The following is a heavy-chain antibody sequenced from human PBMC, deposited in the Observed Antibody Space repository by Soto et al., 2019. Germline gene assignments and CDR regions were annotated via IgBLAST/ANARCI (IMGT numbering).Heavy chain of an antibody. D-gene: IGHD5-12*01. V-gene: IGHV3-74*01. Sequence: EVQLVESGGGLVQPGGSLRLSCAASGFTFSSYWMHWVRQAPGKGLVWVSRINSDGSSTSYADSVKSRITISRDIAKNTPYLQMNSLRAEDTAVYYCARDTKIVADFDYWGQGTLVTVSS. J-gene: IGHJ4*02. CDR3: ARDTKIVADFDY. CDR1: GFTFSSYW. CDR2: INSDGSST.